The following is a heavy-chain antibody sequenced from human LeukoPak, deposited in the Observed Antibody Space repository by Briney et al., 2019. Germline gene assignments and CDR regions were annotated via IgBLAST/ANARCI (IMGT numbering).Heavy chain of an antibody. CDR2: ISSSSSYI. D-gene: IGHD5-12*01. J-gene: IGHJ4*02. CDR3: ARDPSGYDPVDY. V-gene: IGHV3-21*01. CDR1: GFTFSSYS. Sequence: PGGSLRLSCAASGFTFSSYSMNWVRQAPGKGLEWVSSISSSSSYIYYADSVKGRFTISRDNAKNPLYLQMNSLRAEDTAVYYCARDPSGYDPVDYWGQGTLVTVSS.